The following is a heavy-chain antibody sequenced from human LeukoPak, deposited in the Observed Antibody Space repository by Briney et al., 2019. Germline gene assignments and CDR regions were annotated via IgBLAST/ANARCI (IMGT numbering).Heavy chain of an antibody. CDR1: GFTFSTYS. V-gene: IGHV3-48*02. CDR2: ISSSSSTI. Sequence: GGSLRLSCAASGFTFSTYSMNWVRQAPGKGLEWVSYISSSSSTIYYADSVKGRFTISRDNAKNSLFLQMSSLRDEDTAVYYCARRERQSGNYYYFDYWGQGTLVTVSS. D-gene: IGHD1-26*01. J-gene: IGHJ4*02. CDR3: ARRERQSGNYYYFDY.